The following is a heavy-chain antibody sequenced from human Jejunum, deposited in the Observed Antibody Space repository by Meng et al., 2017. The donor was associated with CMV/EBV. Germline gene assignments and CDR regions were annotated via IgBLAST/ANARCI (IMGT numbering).Heavy chain of an antibody. V-gene: IGHV4-34*01. CDR1: AFSSGYH. Sequence: AFSSGYHCNWLRQPPGKGLEWIGDIPHIGSANYTPSLKSRLTMSVDIVKTQFSLKLSSVTAADTAVYYCARDPRAYGGHSGYYYFDSWGQGTLVTVSS. J-gene: IGHJ4*02. CDR2: IPHIGSA. CDR3: ARDPRAYGGHSGYYYFDS. D-gene: IGHD4-23*01.